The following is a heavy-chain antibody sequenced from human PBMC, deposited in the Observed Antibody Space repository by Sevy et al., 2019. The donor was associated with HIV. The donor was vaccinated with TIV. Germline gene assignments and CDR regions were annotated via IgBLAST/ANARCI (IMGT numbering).Heavy chain of an antibody. CDR1: GFTFSDYY. J-gene: IGHJ6*02. D-gene: IGHD5-12*01. Sequence: GGSLRLSCAASGFTFSDYYMSWIRQAPGKGLEWVSYISSGGSTIYYADSLKGRFTISRDNAKNSLYLQMNSRRAEDTAVYYWARGPYSGYDDYYYYYGMDVWGQGTTVTVSS. CDR2: ISSGGSTI. V-gene: IGHV3-11*04. CDR3: ARGPYSGYDDYYYYYGMDV.